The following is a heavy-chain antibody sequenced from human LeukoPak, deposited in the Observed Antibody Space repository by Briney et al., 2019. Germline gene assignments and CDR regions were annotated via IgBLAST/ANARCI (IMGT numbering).Heavy chain of an antibody. V-gene: IGHV3-48*01. D-gene: IGHD2-15*01. J-gene: IGHJ4*02. CDR1: GFSFSSHC. CDR3: ARRYCTGGSCSFDY. CDR2: ISNTISLI. Sequence: GGSLRLSCAASGFSFSSHCMNWVRQVPGKGLEWISYISNTISLIYYAESVKGRFTISRDNAKNSLHLQMNSLRAEDTAVYYCARRYCTGGSCSFDYWGQGTLVTVSS.